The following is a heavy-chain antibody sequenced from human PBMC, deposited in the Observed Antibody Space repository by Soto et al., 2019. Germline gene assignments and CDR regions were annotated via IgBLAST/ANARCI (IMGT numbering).Heavy chain of an antibody. D-gene: IGHD6-25*01. CDR3: ATRAGAPAD. V-gene: IGHV3-7*01. J-gene: IGHJ4*02. CDR1: GFTFNTYW. Sequence: EVQLVESGGGLAQPGGSLRLSCVVSGFTFNTYWMTWIRQAPGKGLEWVANINEDGNKQNYVDSVRGRFTISRDNAKTSLYLQMNSLRVEDTAVYYSATRAGAPADWGQGTLVTVSS. CDR2: INEDGNKQ.